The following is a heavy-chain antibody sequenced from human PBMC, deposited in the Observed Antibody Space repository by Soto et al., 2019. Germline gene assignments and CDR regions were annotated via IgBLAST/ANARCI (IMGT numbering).Heavy chain of an antibody. CDR3: ARQYSSSSRWFDP. J-gene: IGHJ5*02. CDR2: IYYSGST. D-gene: IGHD6-6*01. Sequence: SETLSLTCTVSGGSISSSSYYWGWIRQPPGKGLEWIGSIYYSGSTYYNPSLKSRVTISVDTSKNQFSLKLSSVTAADTAVYYCARQYSSSSRWFDPWGQGTLVTVSS. V-gene: IGHV4-39*01. CDR1: GGSISSSSYY.